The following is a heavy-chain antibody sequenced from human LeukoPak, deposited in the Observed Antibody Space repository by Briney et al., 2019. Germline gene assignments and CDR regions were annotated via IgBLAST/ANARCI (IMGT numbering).Heavy chain of an antibody. J-gene: IGHJ4*02. Sequence: PGGSLRLSSAASGFTFSSYSMNWVRQAPGKGLEWVSSISSSSSYIYYADSVKGRFTISRDNAKNSLYLQMNSLRAEDTAVYYCARDFRSPGIAVAGTLDYWGQGTLVTVSS. V-gene: IGHV3-21*01. D-gene: IGHD6-19*01. CDR1: GFTFSSYS. CDR2: ISSSSSYI. CDR3: ARDFRSPGIAVAGTLDY.